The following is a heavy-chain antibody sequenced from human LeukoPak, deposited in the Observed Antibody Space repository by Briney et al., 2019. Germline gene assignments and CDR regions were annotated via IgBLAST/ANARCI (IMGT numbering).Heavy chain of an antibody. CDR1: GGSFRGYY. CDR3: AETREDFWSGYPHYYYYMDV. D-gene: IGHD3-3*01. V-gene: IGHV4-34*01. J-gene: IGHJ6*03. Sequence: SETLSLTCAVYGGSFRGYYWSWIRQPPGKGLEWIGEINHSGSTNYNPSLKSRVTISVDTSKNQFSLKLSSVTAADTAVYYCAETREDFWSGYPHYYYYMDVWGKGTTVTVSS. CDR2: INHSGST.